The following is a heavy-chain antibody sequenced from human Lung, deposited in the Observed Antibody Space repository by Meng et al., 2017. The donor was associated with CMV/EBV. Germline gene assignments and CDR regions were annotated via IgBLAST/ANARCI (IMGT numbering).Heavy chain of an antibody. V-gene: IGHV1-2*02. CDR1: EYTFTGYY. D-gene: IGHD4-23*01. Sequence: ASXXVSXKASEYTFTGYYLHWLRQAPGQGLEWMGWINPNSGGTTYARKFQGRVTMTRDTSINTADMELSGLTSDDTAVYYCARVCKTPPYFDPWGQGTLVIVSS. CDR2: INPNSGGT. J-gene: IGHJ5*02. CDR3: ARVCKTPPYFDP.